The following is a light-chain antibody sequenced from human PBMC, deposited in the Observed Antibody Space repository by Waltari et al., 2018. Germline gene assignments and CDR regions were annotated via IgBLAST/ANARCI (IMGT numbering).Light chain of an antibody. Sequence: EIMLTQSPGTLSLSPRERATLSCRASQSIGIYLAWYQQRPGQAPRLLLYGASNSATGIPDRFSGSGSGTDFSLTISRLDPEDFAVYYCQHYVRLPVTFGHGTKVEIK. CDR3: QHYVRLPVT. CDR1: QSIGIY. J-gene: IGKJ1*01. CDR2: GAS. V-gene: IGKV3-20*01.